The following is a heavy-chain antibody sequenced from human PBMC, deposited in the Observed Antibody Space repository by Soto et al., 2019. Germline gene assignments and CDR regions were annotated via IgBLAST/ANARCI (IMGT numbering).Heavy chain of an antibody. V-gene: IGHV1-69*06. CDR1: GGTFSSYA. CDR3: AREPHTSTPTVTNLYYFDY. CDR2: IIPIFGTA. Sequence: ASVKVSCKASGGTFSSYAISWVRQAPGQGLEWMGGIIPIFGTANYAQKFQGRVTITADKSTSTAYMELSSLRSEDTAVYYCAREPHTSTPTVTNLYYFDYWGQGTLVTVSS. D-gene: IGHD4-17*01. J-gene: IGHJ4*02.